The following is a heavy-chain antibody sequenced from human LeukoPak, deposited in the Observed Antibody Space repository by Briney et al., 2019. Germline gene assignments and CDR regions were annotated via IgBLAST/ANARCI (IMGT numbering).Heavy chain of an antibody. J-gene: IGHJ4*02. CDR1: GYSFTSYW. CDR2: IFPGDSDT. D-gene: IGHD1-26*01. CDR3: ARELPGSYGELLAFDF. Sequence: GESLKISCKGSGYSFTSYWIGWVRQMPGKGLEWMGIIFPGDSDTRYSPSFQGQVTMSVDKSINTAYLQWSSLKASDSALYYCARELPGSYGELLAFDFWGPGTLVTVSS. V-gene: IGHV5-51*01.